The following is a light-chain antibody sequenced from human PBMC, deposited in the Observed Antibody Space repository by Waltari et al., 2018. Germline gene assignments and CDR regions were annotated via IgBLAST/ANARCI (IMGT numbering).Light chain of an antibody. CDR3: QQRFSWPT. J-gene: IGKJ1*01. CDR1: QSVSSY. V-gene: IGKV3-11*01. CDR2: DAY. Sequence: EIVLTQSPATLSLSPGERATLSCRASQSVSSYSAWYQQKPGQAPRLLIYDAYTRATGIPDRFSGSGSGTDFTLTISSLEPEDFAVYYCQQRFSWPTFGQGAKVEIK.